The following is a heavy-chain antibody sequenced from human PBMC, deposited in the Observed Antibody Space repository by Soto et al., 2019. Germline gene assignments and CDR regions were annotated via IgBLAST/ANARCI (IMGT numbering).Heavy chain of an antibody. D-gene: IGHD1-7*01. CDR2: IYYGGST. CDR3: ARDISNYASYYYYGMDV. V-gene: IGHV4-31*03. CDR1: GGSISSGGYY. J-gene: IGHJ6*02. Sequence: SETLSLTCTVSGGSISSGGYYWSWIRQHPGKGLEWIGYIYYGGSTYYNPSLKSRVTISVDTSKNQFSLKLSSVTAADTAVYYCARDISNYASYYYYGMDVWGQGTTVTVSS.